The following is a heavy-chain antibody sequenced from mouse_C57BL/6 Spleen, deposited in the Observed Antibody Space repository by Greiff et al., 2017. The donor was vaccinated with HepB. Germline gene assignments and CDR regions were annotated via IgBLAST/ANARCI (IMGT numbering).Heavy chain of an antibody. Sequence: VQLQQSGPELVKPGASVKISCKASGYAFSSSWMNWVKQRPGKGLEWIGRIYPGDGDTNYNGKFKGKATLTADKSSSTAYMQLSSLTSEDSAVYFCATITTVARYYLDYGGQGTTLTVSS. V-gene: IGHV1-82*01. D-gene: IGHD1-1*01. CDR3: ATITTVARYYLDY. CDR2: IYPGDGDT. J-gene: IGHJ2*01. CDR1: GYAFSSSW.